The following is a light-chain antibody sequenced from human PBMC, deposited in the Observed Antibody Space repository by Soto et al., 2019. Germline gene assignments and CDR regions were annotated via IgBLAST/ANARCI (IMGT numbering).Light chain of an antibody. CDR2: GAS. Sequence: EIVLTQSPGTLSLSPGERATLSCRASQSVSRSLLAWYQQKPGQAPRLLIYGASTRATGIADRFSGSGSGTDFTLTISRLEPEDFAVYYCQQYGTPPPYSFGQGTKV. CDR3: QQYGTPPPYS. CDR1: QSVSRSL. J-gene: IGKJ2*03. V-gene: IGKV3-20*01.